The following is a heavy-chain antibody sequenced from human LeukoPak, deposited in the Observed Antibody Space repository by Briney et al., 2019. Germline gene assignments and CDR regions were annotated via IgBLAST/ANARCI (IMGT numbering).Heavy chain of an antibody. CDR1: GFTFSTYW. D-gene: IGHD5-12*01. J-gene: IGHJ4*02. CDR2: INTDGSAT. CDR3: AKESGYDVDLEY. Sequence: GGSLRLSCAGSGFTFSTYWMHWVRQAPGGGLVWVSGINTDGSATSYADSVKGRFTISRDNAKNTVYLQMCSLRAEDTAVYYCAKESGYDVDLEYWGQGALVTVSS. V-gene: IGHV3-74*01.